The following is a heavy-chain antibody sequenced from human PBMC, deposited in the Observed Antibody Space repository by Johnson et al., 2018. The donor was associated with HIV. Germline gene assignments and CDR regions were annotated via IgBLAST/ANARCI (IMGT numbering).Heavy chain of an antibody. Sequence: QVQLVESGGGVVQPGRSLRLSCAASGFTFSTYGMHWVRQAPGKGLEWVALIWYDGSNKYYADSVKGRFTISRDNSKNTVYLQMNSLRAEDTAVYYCVLQFLEWLSSDAFDIWGRGTMVTVSS. J-gene: IGHJ3*02. D-gene: IGHD3-3*01. CDR3: VLQFLEWLSSDAFDI. CDR1: GFTFSTYG. CDR2: IWYDGSNK. V-gene: IGHV3-33*01.